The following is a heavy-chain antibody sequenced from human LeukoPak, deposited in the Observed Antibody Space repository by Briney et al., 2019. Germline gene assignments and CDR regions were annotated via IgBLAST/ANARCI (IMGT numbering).Heavy chain of an antibody. CDR2: ISWNSGSI. CDR3: AKSATVSYYYYMDV. J-gene: IGHJ6*03. V-gene: IGHV3-9*01. CDR1: GFTFDDYA. Sequence: PGGSLRLSCAASGFTFDDYAMDWVRQAPGKGLEWVSGISWNSGSIGYADSVKGRFTISRDNAKNSLYLQMNSLRAEDTALYYCAKSATVSYYYYMDVWGKGTTVTVSS.